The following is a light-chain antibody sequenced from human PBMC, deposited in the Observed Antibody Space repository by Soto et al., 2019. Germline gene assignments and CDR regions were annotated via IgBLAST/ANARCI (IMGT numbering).Light chain of an antibody. CDR1: RSVSRY. Sequence: EIVLTQSPATLSLSPGERATLSCRASRSVSRYLAWYQQKPGQAPRLLVSDASSRATGIPARFSGSGSGTDFTLTISSLEPEDFAVHYCHQRSNWPSTFGPGTKVDIK. CDR2: DAS. J-gene: IGKJ3*01. V-gene: IGKV3-11*01. CDR3: HQRSNWPST.